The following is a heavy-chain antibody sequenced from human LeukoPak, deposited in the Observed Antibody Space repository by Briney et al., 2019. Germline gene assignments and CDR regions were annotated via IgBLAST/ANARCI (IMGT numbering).Heavy chain of an antibody. CDR2: INHSGST. Sequence: SETLSLTCAVYGGSFSGYYWSWIRQPPGKGLEWIGEINHSGSTNYNPSLKSRVTISVDKSKNQFSLKLSSVTAADTAVYYCARAYDILTGFDYWGQGTLVTVSS. J-gene: IGHJ4*02. CDR1: GGSFSGYY. V-gene: IGHV4-34*01. D-gene: IGHD3-9*01. CDR3: ARAYDILTGFDY.